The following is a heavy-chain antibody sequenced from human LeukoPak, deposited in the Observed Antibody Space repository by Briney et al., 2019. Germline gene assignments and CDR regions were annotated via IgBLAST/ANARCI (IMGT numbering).Heavy chain of an antibody. Sequence: GGSLRLSCTASGFTFSDEYMNWIRQAPGKGLEWVSYISGSGNIIYYADSVKGRFTISRDNARNSLYLQMNSLRAEDTAVYYCVKEVVATIPPLWGQGTLVTVSS. D-gene: IGHD5-12*01. CDR2: ISGSGNII. CDR3: VKEVVATIPPL. V-gene: IGHV3-11*01. CDR1: GFTFSDEY. J-gene: IGHJ4*02.